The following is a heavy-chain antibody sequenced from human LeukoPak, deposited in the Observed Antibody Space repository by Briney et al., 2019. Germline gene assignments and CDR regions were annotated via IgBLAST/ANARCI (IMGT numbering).Heavy chain of an antibody. CDR2: IYSGGTT. Sequence: GGSLRLSCAASGFSVSSNYMSWVRQAPGKGLEWVSVIYSGGTTYYADSVKGRFTIPRDNSKNTLYLQMNSLRAEDTALYYCASGITGTNNWFDPWGQGTLVTVSS. D-gene: IGHD1-20*01. J-gene: IGHJ5*02. V-gene: IGHV3-66*02. CDR3: ASGITGTNNWFDP. CDR1: GFSVSSNY.